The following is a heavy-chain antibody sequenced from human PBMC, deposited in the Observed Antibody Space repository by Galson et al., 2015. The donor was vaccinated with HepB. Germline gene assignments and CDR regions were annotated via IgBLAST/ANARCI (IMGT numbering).Heavy chain of an antibody. Sequence: SVKVSCKASGYTFASYYMHWVRQAPGQGLEWMGIINPSGGSTSYAQKFQGRVTMTRDTSTSTVYMELSSLRSEDTAVYYCARDVTPYYYYYGMDVWGQGTTVTVSS. CDR2: INPSGGST. V-gene: IGHV1-46*01. CDR3: ARDVTPYYYYYGMDV. CDR1: GYTFASYY. D-gene: IGHD3-16*01. J-gene: IGHJ6*02.